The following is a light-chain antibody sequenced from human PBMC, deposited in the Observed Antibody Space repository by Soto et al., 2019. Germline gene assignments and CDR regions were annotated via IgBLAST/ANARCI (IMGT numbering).Light chain of an antibody. J-gene: IGKJ4*01. CDR1: QDISNY. CDR2: DAS. Sequence: DIQMTQSPSSLSASVGDRVTITCQASQDISNYLNWYQQKPGKAPKLLIYDASNLETGVPSRFSGSGSGTDFTFNISSLQPEDIATYYCQQYDNLPGLTFGGGTKVEIK. V-gene: IGKV1-33*01. CDR3: QQYDNLPGLT.